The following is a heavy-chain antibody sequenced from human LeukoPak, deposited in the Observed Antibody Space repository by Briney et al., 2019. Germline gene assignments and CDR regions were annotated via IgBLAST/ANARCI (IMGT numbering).Heavy chain of an antibody. V-gene: IGHV4-4*07. D-gene: IGHD6-13*01. Sequence: SETLSLTCTVSGGSISSYYWSWIRQPAGKGLEWIGRIYTSGSTNYNPSLRSRVTMSVDTSKNQFSLKLSSVTAVDTAVYYCAREVSSSWYDYYFDYWGQGTLVTVSS. J-gene: IGHJ4*02. CDR3: AREVSSSWYDYYFDY. CDR1: GGSISSYY. CDR2: IYTSGST.